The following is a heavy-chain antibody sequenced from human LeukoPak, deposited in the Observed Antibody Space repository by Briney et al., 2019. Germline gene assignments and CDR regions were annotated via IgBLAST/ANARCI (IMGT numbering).Heavy chain of an antibody. CDR1: GFTFSSYA. V-gene: IGHV3-23*01. D-gene: IGHD1-1*01. Sequence: GGSLRLSCAASGFTFSSYAMSWVRQAPGKGLEWVSAISGSGGSTYYADSLKGRFTISRDSSKNTLYLQMNSLRAEDTAVYYCAKQTRTTTAPDYWGQGTLVTVSS. CDR2: ISGSGGST. CDR3: AKQTRTTTAPDY. J-gene: IGHJ4*02.